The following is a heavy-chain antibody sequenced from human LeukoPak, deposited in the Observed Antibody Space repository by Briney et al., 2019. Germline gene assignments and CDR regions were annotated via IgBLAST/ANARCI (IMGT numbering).Heavy chain of an antibody. Sequence: GASVKVSCEASGYTFTSYDINWVRQATGQGLEWMGWMNPNSGNTGYAQKYQGRVTMTRNTSISTAYMELSSLRSEDTAMYYCAREFPAGHNDYWGQGTLVTVSS. CDR1: GYTFTSYD. CDR3: AREFPAGHNDY. CDR2: MNPNSGNT. D-gene: IGHD2-2*01. J-gene: IGHJ4*02. V-gene: IGHV1-8*01.